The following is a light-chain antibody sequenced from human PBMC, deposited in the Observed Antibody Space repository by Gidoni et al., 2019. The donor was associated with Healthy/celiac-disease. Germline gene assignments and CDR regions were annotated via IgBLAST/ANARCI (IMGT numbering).Light chain of an antibody. Sequence: EIVMTQSPATLSESPGERATLSCRASQSVSSNLAWYQQKPGQAPRLLIYGASTRATGIPARFSGSGSGTEFTLTISSLQSEDFAVYYCQQYNNWPLYTFXQXTKLEIK. CDR2: GAS. CDR1: QSVSSN. CDR3: QQYNNWPLYT. V-gene: IGKV3-15*01. J-gene: IGKJ2*01.